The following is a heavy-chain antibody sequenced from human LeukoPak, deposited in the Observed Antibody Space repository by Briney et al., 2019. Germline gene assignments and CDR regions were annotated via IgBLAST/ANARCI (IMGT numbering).Heavy chain of an antibody. CDR2: IYPGDSDT. V-gene: IGHV5-51*01. CDR1: GYSFVSHW. J-gene: IGHJ3*02. Sequence: RGESLKISCMASGYSFVSHWIVWVRQMPGKGLEWMGIIYPGDSDTRYSPSFQGQVTISADKSISTAYLQWSSLKASDTAMYYCARRDYGSGSYYTRLPDAFDIWGQGTMVTVSS. CDR3: ARRDYGSGSYYTRLPDAFDI. D-gene: IGHD3-10*01.